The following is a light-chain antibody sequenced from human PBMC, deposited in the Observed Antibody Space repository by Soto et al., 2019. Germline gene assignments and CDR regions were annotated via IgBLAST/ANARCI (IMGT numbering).Light chain of an antibody. Sequence: QSALTQPASVSGSPGQSITISCTGTSSDVGSYNLVSWYQQHPGKAPKLMIYEGSKRPSGVSNRFSGSKSGNTASLTISGLQAEHEADYYCCSYAGSSTYVFGTGPKLTVL. CDR1: SSDVGSYNL. J-gene: IGLJ1*01. V-gene: IGLV2-23*01. CDR2: EGS. CDR3: CSYAGSSTYV.